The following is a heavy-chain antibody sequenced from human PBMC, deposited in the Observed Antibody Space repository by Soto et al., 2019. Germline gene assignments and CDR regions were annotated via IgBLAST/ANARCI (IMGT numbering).Heavy chain of an antibody. CDR1: GFSLSTSGVG. V-gene: IGHV2-5*02. D-gene: IGHD3-9*01. CDR2: IYWDDDK. CDR3: AHTTHTYYDIAI. Sequence: QITLKESGPTLVKPTQTLTLTCTFSGFSLSTSGVGVGWIRQPPGKALEWLALIYWDDDKRYSPSLKSRLTITKDTSNNQLVLTMTNMDPVDTATYYCAHTTHTYYDIAIWGQGTMVTVSS. J-gene: IGHJ3*02.